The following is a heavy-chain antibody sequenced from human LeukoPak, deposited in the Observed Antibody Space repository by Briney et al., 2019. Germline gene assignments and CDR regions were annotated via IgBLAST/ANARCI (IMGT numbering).Heavy chain of an antibody. CDR2: ISSSSSYI. CDR1: GFTFSSYS. D-gene: IGHD3-9*01. J-gene: IGHJ3*02. V-gene: IGHV3-21*01. CDR3: AREGTQDFDWQNHAFDI. Sequence: GGSLRLSCAASGFTFSSYSMNWVRQAPGKGLEWVSSISSSSSYIYYADSVKGRFTISRDNAKNSLYLQMNSLRAEDTAVYYCAREGTQDFDWQNHAFDIWGQGTMVTVSS.